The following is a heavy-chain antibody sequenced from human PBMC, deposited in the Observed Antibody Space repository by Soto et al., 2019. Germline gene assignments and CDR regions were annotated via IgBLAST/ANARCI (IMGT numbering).Heavy chain of an antibody. CDR2: MNPNSGNT. CDR3: AIDLYYDFWSGYYTDAFDI. D-gene: IGHD3-3*01. V-gene: IGHV1-8*01. Sequence: QVQLVQSGAEVKQPGASVKVSCKASGYTFTSYDINWVRQATGQGLEWMGWMNPNSGNTGYAQKIQGRVTMTRNTSVSTAYMELSGLRSEDTAVYYFAIDLYYDFWSGYYTDAFDIWDQGTMVTVSS. CDR1: GYTFTSYD. J-gene: IGHJ3*02.